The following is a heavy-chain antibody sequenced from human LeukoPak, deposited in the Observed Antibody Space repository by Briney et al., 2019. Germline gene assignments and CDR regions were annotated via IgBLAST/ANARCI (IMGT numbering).Heavy chain of an antibody. Sequence: GGSLRLSCAASGFTFSSYEMNWVRQAPGKGLEWVSAISGSGGSTYYADSVKGRFTISRDNSKNTLYLQMNSPRAEDTAVYYCAKYRITMIVVGGAFDIWGQGTMVTVSS. CDR3: AKYRITMIVVGGAFDI. J-gene: IGHJ3*02. V-gene: IGHV3-23*01. D-gene: IGHD3-22*01. CDR2: ISGSGGST. CDR1: GFTFSSYE.